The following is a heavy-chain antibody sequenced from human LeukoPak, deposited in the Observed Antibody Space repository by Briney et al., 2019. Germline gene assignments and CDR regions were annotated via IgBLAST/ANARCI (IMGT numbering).Heavy chain of an antibody. CDR2: ISAYNGDT. V-gene: IGHV1-18*01. Sequence: ASVKVSCKASGYTFTTYGISWVRQAPGQGLEWMGWISAYNGDTNYAQRLQGRVTMTTDTSTSTAYMELRSLRSDDTAVYYCASILYYDSSGPPDYWGQGTLVTVSS. CDR3: ASILYYDSSGPPDY. D-gene: IGHD3-22*01. CDR1: GYTFTTYG. J-gene: IGHJ4*02.